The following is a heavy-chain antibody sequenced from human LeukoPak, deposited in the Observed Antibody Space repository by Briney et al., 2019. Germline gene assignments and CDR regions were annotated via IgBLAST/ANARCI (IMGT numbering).Heavy chain of an antibody. D-gene: IGHD1-14*01. J-gene: IGHJ5*02. CDR1: GGSISSSSYY. CDR3: ARNHDGGLYGRNWFDP. Sequence: KPSETLSLTCTVSGGSISSSSYYWSWIRQPPGKGLEWIGYIYYSGSTNYNPSLKSRVTISVDTSKNQFSLKLSSVTAADTAVYYCARNHDGGLYGRNWFDPWGQGTLVTVSS. CDR2: IYYSGST. V-gene: IGHV4-61*01.